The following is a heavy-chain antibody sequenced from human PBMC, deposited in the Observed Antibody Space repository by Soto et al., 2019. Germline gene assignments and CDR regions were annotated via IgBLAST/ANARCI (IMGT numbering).Heavy chain of an antibody. J-gene: IGHJ4*02. D-gene: IGHD1-20*01. Sequence: GGSLRLSCAASGFTFSSYSMNWVRQAPGKGLEWVSYISSSGSTIYYGDSVKGRFTISKDKSMKTVYLQMNSLRVEDAAVYYCTKDRVADGIYAFDYWGQGALVTVSS. V-gene: IGHV3-48*01. CDR3: TKDRVADGIYAFDY. CDR2: ISSSGSTI. CDR1: GFTFSSYS.